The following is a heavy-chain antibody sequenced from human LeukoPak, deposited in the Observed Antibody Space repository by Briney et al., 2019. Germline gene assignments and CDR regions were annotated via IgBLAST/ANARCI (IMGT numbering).Heavy chain of an antibody. CDR2: INPNSGGT. Sequence: ASVKVSCKVSGYTLTELSMHWVRQAPGQGLEWMGWINPNSGGTNYAQKFQGRVTMTRDTSISTAYMELSRLRSDDTAVYYCARAQGVVPAAMSSYYYYYMDVWGKGTTVTVSS. J-gene: IGHJ6*03. V-gene: IGHV1-2*02. CDR3: ARAQGVVPAAMSSYYYYYMDV. D-gene: IGHD2-2*01. CDR1: GYTLTELS.